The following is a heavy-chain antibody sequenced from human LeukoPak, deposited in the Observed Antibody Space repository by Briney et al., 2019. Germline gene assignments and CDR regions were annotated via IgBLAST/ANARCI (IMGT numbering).Heavy chain of an antibody. J-gene: IGHJ4*02. CDR2: IKSKTDGGTT. D-gene: IGHD7-27*01. CDR1: GFTFSNAW. Sequence: GGSLRLSCAASGFTFSNAWMNWVRQAPGKGLEWVGCIKSKTDGGTTDYVAPVKGRFTISRDDSKYTLYLQVNSLKTEDTAVYYCTTGNWGSFSYWGQGTLVTVSS. CDR3: TTGNWGSFSY. V-gene: IGHV3-15*01.